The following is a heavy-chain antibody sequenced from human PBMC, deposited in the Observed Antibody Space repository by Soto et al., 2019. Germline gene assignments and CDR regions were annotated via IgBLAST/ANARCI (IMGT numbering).Heavy chain of an antibody. D-gene: IGHD6-13*01. CDR3: ARRGYGSRWPNVYMEV. CDR2: IIPILGIA. Sequence: SVKVSCKASGGTFSSYTISWVRQAPGQGLEWMGRIIPILGIANYAQKFQGRVTITADKSTSTAYMELSSLRAEDMALYYCARRGYGSRWPNVYMEVWGKGTTVTVSS. V-gene: IGHV1-69*02. J-gene: IGHJ6*03. CDR1: GGTFSSYT.